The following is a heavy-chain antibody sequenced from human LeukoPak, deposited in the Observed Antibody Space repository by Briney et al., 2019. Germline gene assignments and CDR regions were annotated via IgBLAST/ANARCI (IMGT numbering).Heavy chain of an antibody. CDR2: INHSGST. CDR3: ARGRPSVY. CDR1: GGSFSGYY. Sequence: SETLPLTCAVYGGSFSGYYWSWIRQPPGKGLEWIGEINHSGSTNYNPSLKSRVTISVDTSKNQFSLKLSSVTAADAAVYYCARGRPSVYWGQGTLVTVSS. V-gene: IGHV4-34*01. J-gene: IGHJ4*02.